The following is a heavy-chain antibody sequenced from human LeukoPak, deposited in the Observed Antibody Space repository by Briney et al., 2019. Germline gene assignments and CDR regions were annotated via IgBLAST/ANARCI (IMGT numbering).Heavy chain of an antibody. CDR3: AREVVSMIDVGYDS. D-gene: IGHD3-22*01. CDR1: GGSISSGGYY. V-gene: IGHV4-31*03. J-gene: IGHJ4*02. Sequence: PSETLSLTCTVSGGSISSGGYYWNWIRQHPGKGLEWIGHIYYSDYTYYNPSLRSRVTISIDTSKNQFSLKLSSVSAADTAVYYCAREVVSMIDVGYDSWGQGTLVTVST. CDR2: IYYSDYT.